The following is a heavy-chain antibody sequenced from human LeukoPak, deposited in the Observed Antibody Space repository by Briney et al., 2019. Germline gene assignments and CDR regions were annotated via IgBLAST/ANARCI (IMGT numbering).Heavy chain of an antibody. CDR3: AREADYRGSGRAYDY. CDR2: INPNSGGT. V-gene: IGHV1-2*02. Sequence: ASVKVSCKASGYTFTGYYMHWVRQAPGQGLEWMGWINPNSGGTNYAQKFQGRVTMTRDTSISTAYMELTSLTSDDTALYYCAREADYRGSGRAYDYWGQGTLVTVSS. J-gene: IGHJ4*02. D-gene: IGHD3-10*01. CDR1: GYTFTGYY.